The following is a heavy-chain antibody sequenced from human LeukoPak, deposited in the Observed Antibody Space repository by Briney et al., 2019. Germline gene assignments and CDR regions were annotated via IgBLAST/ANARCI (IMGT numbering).Heavy chain of an antibody. D-gene: IGHD3-9*01. Sequence: GGSLRLSCAASGFTFSSYSMNWVRQAPGKGLEWVSSISSSSSYRYYADSVKGRFTISRDNAKNSLYLQMNSLRAEDTPVYYCVRGANVLRYFDWSYDAFDIWGQGTMVTVSS. V-gene: IGHV3-21*01. CDR1: GFTFSSYS. CDR2: ISSSSSYR. CDR3: VRGANVLRYFDWSYDAFDI. J-gene: IGHJ3*02.